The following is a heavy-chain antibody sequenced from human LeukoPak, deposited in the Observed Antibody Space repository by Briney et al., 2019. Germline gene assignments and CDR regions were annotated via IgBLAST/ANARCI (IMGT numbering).Heavy chain of an antibody. CDR1: GYSISSGYY. V-gene: IGHV4-38-2*02. CDR3: ARRYYYDSSGYYSRGFDY. D-gene: IGHD3-22*01. Sequence: SETLSLTCTVSGYSISSGYYWGWIRQPPGKGLEWIGEINHSGSTNYNPSLKGRVTISVDTSKNQFSLKLSSVTAADTAVYYCARRYYYDSSGYYSRGFDYWGQGTLVTVSS. CDR2: INHSGST. J-gene: IGHJ4*02.